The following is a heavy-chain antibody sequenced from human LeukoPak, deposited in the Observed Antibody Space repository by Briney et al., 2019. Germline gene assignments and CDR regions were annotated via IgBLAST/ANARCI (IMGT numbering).Heavy chain of an antibody. CDR2: IIPILGIA. J-gene: IGHJ3*02. CDR3: ARYTLWDCSSTSCCTGAFDI. V-gene: IGHV1-69*02. Sequence: SVKVSCKASGGTFSSYTISWVRQAPGQGLEWMGRIIPILGIANYAQKFQGRVTITADKSTSTAYMELSSLRSEDTAVYYCARYTLWDCSSTSCCTGAFDIWGQGTMVTVSS. CDR1: GGTFSSYT. D-gene: IGHD2-2*02.